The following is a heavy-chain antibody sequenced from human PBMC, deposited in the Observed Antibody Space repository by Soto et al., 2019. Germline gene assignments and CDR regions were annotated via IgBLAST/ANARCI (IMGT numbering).Heavy chain of an antibody. V-gene: IGHV3-30*03. D-gene: IGHD5-18*01. CDR1: GFASSGFG. J-gene: IGHJ4*02. CDR3: VSDRGYGHASVPYS. CDR2: ISYDGSLQ. Sequence: QAQLVESGGAVSKPGGSRRPSWAAPGFASSGFGRPWVRQAPGPGRGGVAVISYDGSLQHYADSVKGRFTISRDNSKNMVLLQMSSLRAEDTAVYYCVSDRGYGHASVPYSWGQGTLVSVSS.